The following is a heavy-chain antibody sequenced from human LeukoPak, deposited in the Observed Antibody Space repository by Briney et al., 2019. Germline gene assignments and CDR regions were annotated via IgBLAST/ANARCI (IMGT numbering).Heavy chain of an antibody. CDR1: GFTFTSSA. V-gene: IGHV1-58*01. CDR2: IVVGSGNA. CDR3: AADSVFEGALDI. Sequence: SVKVSCKASGFTFTSSAVQWVRQARGQRLEWIGWIVVGSGNANYAQKFQERVTITRDMSTSTAYMELSSLRSEDTAVYYCAADSVFEGALDIWGQGTMVTVSS. J-gene: IGHJ3*02. D-gene: IGHD2-21*01.